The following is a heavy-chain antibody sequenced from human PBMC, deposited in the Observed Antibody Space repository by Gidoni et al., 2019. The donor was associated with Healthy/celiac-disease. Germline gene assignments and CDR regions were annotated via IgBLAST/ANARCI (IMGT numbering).Heavy chain of an antibody. D-gene: IGHD3-9*01. Sequence: QVQLQQWGAGLLKPSETLSLTCAVYGGSFSGYYWSWIRQPPGKGLEWIGEINHSGSTNYNPSLKSRVTISVDTSKNQFSLKLSSVTAADTAVYYCARGGADILTGYWYFDLWGRGTLVTVSS. CDR3: ARGGADILTGYWYFDL. CDR2: INHSGST. V-gene: IGHV4-34*01. J-gene: IGHJ2*01. CDR1: GGSFSGYY.